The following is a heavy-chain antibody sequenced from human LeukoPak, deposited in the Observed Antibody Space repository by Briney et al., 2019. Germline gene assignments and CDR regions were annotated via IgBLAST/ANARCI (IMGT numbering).Heavy chain of an antibody. CDR1: GFSFSSYS. CDR2: ITGSSSTI. V-gene: IGHV3-48*01. Sequence: GGSLRLSCAASGFSFSSYSLNWVRQAAGKGLEWVSYITGSSSTINYADSVKGRFTISRDNSKNTMYLQMSSLRTEDTAVYYCARQLGIDFWGQGTLVTVSS. D-gene: IGHD1-1*01. J-gene: IGHJ4*02. CDR3: ARQLGIDF.